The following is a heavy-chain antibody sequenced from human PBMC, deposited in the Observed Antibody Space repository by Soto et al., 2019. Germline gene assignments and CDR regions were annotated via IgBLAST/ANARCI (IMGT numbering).Heavy chain of an antibody. CDR2: ISAYNGNT. CDR1: GYTFTSYG. D-gene: IGHD3-3*01. V-gene: IGHV1-18*01. J-gene: IGHJ4*02. CDR3: ARAAYDFWSGLSYFDY. Sequence: ASVKVSCKASGYTFTSYGISWVRQAPRQGLEWMGWISAYNGNTNYAQKLQGRVTMTTDTSTSTAYMELRSLRSDDTAVYYCARAAYDFWSGLSYFDYWGQGTLVTVSS.